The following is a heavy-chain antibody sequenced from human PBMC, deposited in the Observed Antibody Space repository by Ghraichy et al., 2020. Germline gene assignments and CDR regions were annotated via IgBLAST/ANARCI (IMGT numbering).Heavy chain of an antibody. CDR2: INEDGRIT. D-gene: IGHD1-26*01. CDR3: ARDVGGRSSF. CDR1: GITFSSYW. V-gene: IGHV3-74*01. Sequence: LSLTCEVSGITFSSYWMHWVRQVPGKGLVWVSRINEDGRITNYADSVEGRFTISRDNAKNTLYLQMDSLRAEDTAVYYCARDVGGRSSFWGQGTLVTVSS. J-gene: IGHJ4*02.